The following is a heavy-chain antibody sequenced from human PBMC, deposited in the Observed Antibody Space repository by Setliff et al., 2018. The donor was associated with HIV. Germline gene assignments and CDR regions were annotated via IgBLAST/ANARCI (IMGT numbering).Heavy chain of an antibody. J-gene: IGHJ3*02. V-gene: IGHV4-61*09. D-gene: IGHD1-26*01. CDR2: MYTSGSS. CDR1: GGSISSGSYY. Sequence: SETLSLTCTVSGGSISSGSYYWSWIRQPAGKGLEWIGHMYTSGSSNYNPSLKSRVTISADRSNNQFSLRLTSVTAADTAVYYCAKTSVGATGLYAFDIWGRGTVVT. CDR3: AKTSVGATGLYAFDI.